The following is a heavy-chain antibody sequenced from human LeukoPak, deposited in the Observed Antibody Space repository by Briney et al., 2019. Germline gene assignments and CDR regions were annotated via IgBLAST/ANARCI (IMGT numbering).Heavy chain of an antibody. V-gene: IGHV1-69*04. CDR1: GGTFSSYA. J-gene: IGHJ4*02. CDR3: ARDENHVVVTSFDY. CDR2: IIPILGIA. D-gene: IGHD2-21*02. Sequence: SVKVSCKASGGTFSSYAISWVRQAPGQGLEWMGRIIPILGIANYAQKFQGRVTITADKSTSTAYTELSSLRSEDTAVYYCARDENHVVVTSFDYWGQGTLVTVSS.